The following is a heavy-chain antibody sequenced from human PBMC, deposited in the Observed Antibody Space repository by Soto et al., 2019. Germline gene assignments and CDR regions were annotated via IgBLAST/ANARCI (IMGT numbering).Heavy chain of an antibody. CDR3: AHDYGDYVGAFDI. J-gene: IGHJ3*02. V-gene: IGHV1-46*01. CDR1: GYTFTSSY. Sequence: ASVKVSCKASGYTFTSSYMHWVRQAPGQGLEWMGIINPSGGSTSYAQKFQGRVTMTRDTSTSTVYMELSSLRSEDTAVYYCAHDYGDYVGAFDIWGQGTMVTVSS. CDR2: INPSGGST. D-gene: IGHD4-17*01.